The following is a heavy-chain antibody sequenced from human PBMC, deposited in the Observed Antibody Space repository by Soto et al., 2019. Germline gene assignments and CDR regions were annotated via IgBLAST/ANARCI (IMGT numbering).Heavy chain of an antibody. Sequence: QVPLQESGPGLVKPSETLSLTCTVSGGSISRNCWTWIRQPPGKGLEWIGYICSSGTTKYNPSLKSRVTISTDTSKNQFSLSLTSVAVADTAVYYRARGGTSAYFYATDVWGQGTTVTVSS. CDR2: ICSSGTT. J-gene: IGHJ6*02. CDR1: GGSISRNC. D-gene: IGHD1-1*01. V-gene: IGHV4-59*01. CDR3: ARGGTSAYFYATDV.